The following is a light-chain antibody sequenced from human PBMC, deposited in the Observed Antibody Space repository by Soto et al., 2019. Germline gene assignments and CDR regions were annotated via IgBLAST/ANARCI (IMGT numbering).Light chain of an antibody. CDR3: CSYTSTYTLV. J-gene: IGLJ3*02. CDR2: EVI. Sequence: QSALPQPASVSGSPGQSITISGTGTSSDIGTYNSVSWYQHHPGKAPKLLIFEVIDRPSGVSDRFSGSKSGNTASLTISGLQPEDEADYYCCSYTSTYTLVFGGGTKLTVL. V-gene: IGLV2-14*01. CDR1: SSDIGTYNS.